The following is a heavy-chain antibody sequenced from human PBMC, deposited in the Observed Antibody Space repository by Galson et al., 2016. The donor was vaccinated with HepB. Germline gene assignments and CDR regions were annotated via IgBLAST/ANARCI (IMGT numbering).Heavy chain of an antibody. CDR1: GYIFTGHL. Sequence: SVKVSCKASGYIFTGHLMHWVRQAPGQGLEWMGRINPNTGGTNYAQKFQGRVTLTRDTSDRTAYMELSGLRSDDTALYYCARDRRVGAVAGKVYYYYGLDVLGQGTTVIVSS. D-gene: IGHD6-13*01. CDR2: INPNTGGT. J-gene: IGHJ6*02. CDR3: ARDRRVGAVAGKVYYYYGLDV. V-gene: IGHV1-2*06.